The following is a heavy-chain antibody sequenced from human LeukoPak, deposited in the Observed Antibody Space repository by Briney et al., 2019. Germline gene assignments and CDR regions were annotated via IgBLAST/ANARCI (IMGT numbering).Heavy chain of an antibody. CDR1: GGSISSSSTY. CDR3: ARGSNLYSSSWYFDY. D-gene: IGHD6-13*01. Sequence: SETLSLTCTVSGGSISSSSTYWGWIRQPPGKGLEWIGSIYYSGSTYYNSSLKSRVTISVDTSKNQFSLQLNSVTPEDTAVYYCARGSNLYSSSWYFDYWGQGTLVTVSS. CDR2: IYYSGST. V-gene: IGHV4-39*01. J-gene: IGHJ4*02.